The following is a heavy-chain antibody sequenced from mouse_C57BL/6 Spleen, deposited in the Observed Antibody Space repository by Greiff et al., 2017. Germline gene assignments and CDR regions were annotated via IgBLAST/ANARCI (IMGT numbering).Heavy chain of an antibody. V-gene: IGHV1-80*01. D-gene: IGHD4-1*01. CDR2: IDPGDGDT. Sequence: VQVVESGAELVKPGASVKISCKASGYAFSSYWMNWVKQRPGKGLEWIGQIDPGDGDTNYNGKFKGKATLTADKSSSTAYMQLSSLTSEDSAVYFCARTGTAGFADWGQGTLVTVSA. CDR3: ARTGTAGFAD. J-gene: IGHJ3*01. CDR1: GYAFSSYW.